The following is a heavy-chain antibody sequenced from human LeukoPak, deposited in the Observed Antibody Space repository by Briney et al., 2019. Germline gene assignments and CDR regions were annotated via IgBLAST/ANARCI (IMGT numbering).Heavy chain of an antibody. CDR3: ARDVGGSLDY. CDR2: IKGDESAK. CDR1: GFTFSTYW. Sequence: GGSLRLSCAASGFTFSTYWMAWVRQAPGKGLEWVANIKGDESAKHQADSVKGRFTVSRDNAQNSVYLQMTSLRGEDTAVYYCARDVGGSLDYWGQGTLVTVSS. J-gene: IGHJ4*02. V-gene: IGHV3-7*01. D-gene: IGHD1-26*01.